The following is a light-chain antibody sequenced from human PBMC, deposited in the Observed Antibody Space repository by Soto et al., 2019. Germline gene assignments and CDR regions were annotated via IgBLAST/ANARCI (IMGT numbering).Light chain of an antibody. V-gene: IGKV3-15*01. CDR1: QSVSSN. CDR3: QQYNNWPWT. CDR2: GAS. J-gene: IGKJ1*01. Sequence: EIVMTQSPATLSVSPGERGTLSCRASQSVSSNLAWYQQKPGQAPRILIYGASTRDTGIPARFSGSRSGTEFTLTISSLQSEDFAVYYCQQYNNWPWTFGQGTKVEIK.